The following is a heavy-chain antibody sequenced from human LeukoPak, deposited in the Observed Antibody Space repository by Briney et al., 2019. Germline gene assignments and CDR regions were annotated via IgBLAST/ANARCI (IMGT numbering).Heavy chain of an antibody. CDR3: ARGVGGYDYHWYYYMDV. D-gene: IGHD5-12*01. Sequence: EASVKVSCKASGGTFSSYAISWVRQAPGQGLEWMGGIIPIFGTANYAQKFQGRVTITADKSTSTAYMELSSLRSEDTAVYYCARGVGGYDYHWYYYMDVWGKGTTVTVSS. V-gene: IGHV1-69*06. J-gene: IGHJ6*03. CDR1: GGTFSSYA. CDR2: IIPIFGTA.